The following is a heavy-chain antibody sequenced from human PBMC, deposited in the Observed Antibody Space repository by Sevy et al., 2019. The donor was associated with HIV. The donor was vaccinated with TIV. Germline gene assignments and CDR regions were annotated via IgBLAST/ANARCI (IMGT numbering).Heavy chain of an antibody. CDR1: GFTFSSYA. V-gene: IGHV3-30-3*01. D-gene: IGHD4-17*01. CDR2: ISNDGSNK. Sequence: GGSLRLSCAASGFTFSSYAMHWVRQAPGKGLEWVAVISNDGSNKYYADSVKGRFTISRDNSKNTLYLQMNSLRAEDTAVYYCARDAVRRGMTTVTGHFDYWGQGTLVTVSS. J-gene: IGHJ4*02. CDR3: ARDAVRRGMTTVTGHFDY.